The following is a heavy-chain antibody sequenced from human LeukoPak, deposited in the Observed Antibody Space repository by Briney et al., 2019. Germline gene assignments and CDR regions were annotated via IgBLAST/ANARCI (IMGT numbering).Heavy chain of an antibody. CDR2: IYYSGST. J-gene: IGHJ4*02. V-gene: IGHV4-30-4*01. CDR1: GGSISSGDYY. Sequence: PSETLSLTCTVSGGSISSGDYYWSWIRQPPGKGLEWIGYIYYSGSTYYNPSLKSRVTISVDTSKNQFSLKLSSVTAADTAVYYCARAPKGYYFDYWGQGILVTVSS. CDR3: ARAPKGYYFDY.